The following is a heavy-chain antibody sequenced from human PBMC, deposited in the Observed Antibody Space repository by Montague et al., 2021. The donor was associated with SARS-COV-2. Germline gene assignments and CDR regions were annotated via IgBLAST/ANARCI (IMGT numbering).Heavy chain of an antibody. CDR2: IYHTGST. CDR1: GDSISPDNW. Sequence: SETLSLTCVVAGDSISPDNWRTWVRVPPGKGLARVGGIYHTGSTKYKPSLKSRVSMPVDKSWNQFSLRLTSVTAADTAIYYCARKGSGRSDLAYWGQGTLVTVSS. V-gene: IGHV4/OR15-8*01. CDR3: ARKGSGRSDLAY. J-gene: IGHJ4*02. D-gene: IGHD1-26*01.